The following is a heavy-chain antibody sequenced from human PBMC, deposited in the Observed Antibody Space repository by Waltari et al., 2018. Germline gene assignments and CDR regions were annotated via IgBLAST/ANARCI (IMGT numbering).Heavy chain of an antibody. J-gene: IGHJ4*02. CDR1: GFTFRSYA. CDR2: ISYDGSNK. CDR3: ASSYGLGEEFDY. V-gene: IGHV3-30-3*01. Sequence: QVQLVESGGGVVQPGRSLRLSCAASGFTFRSYAMHWVRQAPGKGLEWVAVISYDGSNKYYADSVKGRFTISRDNSKNTLYLQMNSLRAEDTAVYYCASSYGLGEEFDYWGQGTLVTVSS. D-gene: IGHD3-16*01.